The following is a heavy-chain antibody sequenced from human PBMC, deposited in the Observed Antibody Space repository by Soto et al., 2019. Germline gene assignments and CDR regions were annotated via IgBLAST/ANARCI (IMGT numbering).Heavy chain of an antibody. D-gene: IGHD2-8*01. V-gene: IGHV3-15*01. J-gene: IGHJ5*02. CDR3: TTDRGYCTNGVCYNWFDP. CDR1: GFTFSNAW. Sequence: EVQLVESGGGLVKPGGSLRLSCAASGFTFSNAWMSWVRQAPGKGLEWVGRIKSKTDGGTTDYAAPGKGRFTISRDDSKNTLYLQMNSLKTEDTAVYYCTTDRGYCTNGVCYNWFDPWGQGTLVTVSS. CDR2: IKSKTDGGTT.